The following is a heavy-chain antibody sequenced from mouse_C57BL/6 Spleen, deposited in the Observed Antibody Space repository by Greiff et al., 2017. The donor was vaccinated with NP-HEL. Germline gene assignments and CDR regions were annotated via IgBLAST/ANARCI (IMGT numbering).Heavy chain of an antibody. Sequence: QVQLKQPGAELVKPGASVKLSCKASGYTFTSYWMHWVKQRPGQGLEWIGMIHPNSGSTNYNEKFKSKATLTVDKSSSTAYMQLSSLTSEDSAVYYCAGAPTVVASGDYFDYWGQGTTLTVSS. CDR1: GYTFTSYW. CDR2: IHPNSGST. CDR3: AGAPTVVASGDYFDY. D-gene: IGHD1-1*01. V-gene: IGHV1-64*01. J-gene: IGHJ2*01.